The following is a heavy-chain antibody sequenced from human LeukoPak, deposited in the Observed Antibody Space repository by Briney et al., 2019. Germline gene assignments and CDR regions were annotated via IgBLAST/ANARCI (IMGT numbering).Heavy chain of an antibody. CDR3: ARDWAGGDY. CDR1: GFTFSSYW. J-gene: IGHJ4*02. V-gene: IGHV3-74*01. Sequence: GGSLRLSCAASGFTFSSYWMHWVRQGPGKGLVWVSRINSDGSSIYYADSVKGRFTISRDNAKNTLYLQMNSLSAEDTAVYYCARDWAGGDYWGQGTLVTVSS. CDR2: INSDGSSI. D-gene: IGHD3-16*01.